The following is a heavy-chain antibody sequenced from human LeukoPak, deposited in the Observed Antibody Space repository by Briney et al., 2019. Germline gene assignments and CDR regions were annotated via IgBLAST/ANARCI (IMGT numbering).Heavy chain of an antibody. J-gene: IGHJ6*02. CDR2: INPGDSKT. Sequence: EPLKLSCKGPRYTFTIYWIGWVRQMPVIDLGCMAIINPGDSKTKYSPSFQGQVTISADKSISTAYLQWSSLKASDTAMYYCARQERGAYYYDSSGYPLYYYYGMDVWGQGTTVTVSS. D-gene: IGHD3-22*01. CDR1: RYTFTIYW. CDR3: ARQERGAYYYDSSGYPLYYYYGMDV. V-gene: IGHV5-51*01.